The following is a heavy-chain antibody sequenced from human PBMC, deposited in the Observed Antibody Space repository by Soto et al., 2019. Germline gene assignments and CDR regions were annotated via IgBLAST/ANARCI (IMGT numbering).Heavy chain of an antibody. J-gene: IGHJ6*02. CDR2: ILHDGSAE. CDR3: ARSRDGYSFYFYYGMDV. CDR1: GFTFTSYD. Sequence: GGSLRLSCAASGFTFTSYDMHWVRQAPGQGLEWMALILHDGSAEYYADSVKGRFTISRDNSKSTLYLQMNSLRAEDTAVYYCARSRDGYSFYFYYGMDVWGQGTTVTVSS. D-gene: IGHD4-4*01. V-gene: IGHV3-30*03.